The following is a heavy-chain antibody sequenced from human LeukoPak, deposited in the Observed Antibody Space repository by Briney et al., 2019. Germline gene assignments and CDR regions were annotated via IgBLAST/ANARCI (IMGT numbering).Heavy chain of an antibody. V-gene: IGHV3-33*01. Sequence: GGSLRLSCAASGFTFSSYGMHWVRQAPGKGLEWVAVIWYDGSNKYYADSVKGRFTISRDNSKNTPYLQMNSLRAEDTAVYYCARDLRYCSSTSCPTYDWFDPWGQGTLVTVSS. D-gene: IGHD2-2*01. CDR2: IWYDGSNK. CDR1: GFTFSSYG. J-gene: IGHJ5*02. CDR3: ARDLRYCSSTSCPTYDWFDP.